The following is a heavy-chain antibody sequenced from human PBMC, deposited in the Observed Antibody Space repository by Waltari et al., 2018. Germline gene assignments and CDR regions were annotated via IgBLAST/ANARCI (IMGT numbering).Heavy chain of an antibody. D-gene: IGHD3-3*01. CDR3: ARGLKRITIFGVVTTEYNGFDP. V-gene: IGHV1-69*01. CDR1: GGTFSSYA. Sequence: QVQLVQSGAEVKKPGSSVKVSCKASGGTFSSYAISWVRQAPGQGLAWMGGIIPIFCTANYAQKFQGRVTITADESMSTAYMELSSLRSEDTAVYYCARGLKRITIFGVVTTEYNGFDPWGQGTLVTVSS. J-gene: IGHJ5*02. CDR2: IIPIFCTA.